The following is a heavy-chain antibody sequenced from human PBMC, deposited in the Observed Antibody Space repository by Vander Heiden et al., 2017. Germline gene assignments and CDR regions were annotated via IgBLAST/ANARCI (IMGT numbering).Heavy chain of an antibody. J-gene: IGHJ4*02. D-gene: IGHD7-27*01. CDR2: IYGSDEK. V-gene: IGHV2-5*01. Sequence: QITLKDSGPTLVKPMQTHTLTCNFSGFPLTSSAVGVGWIRQPPGKPLEWLALIYGSDEKRYSPSLNSRLTITKDTSKNQVVLTMTNMDPVDTATYFCAHRPFTGGHFDYWDQGILVTVSS. CDR3: AHRPFTGGHFDY. CDR1: GFPLTSSAVG.